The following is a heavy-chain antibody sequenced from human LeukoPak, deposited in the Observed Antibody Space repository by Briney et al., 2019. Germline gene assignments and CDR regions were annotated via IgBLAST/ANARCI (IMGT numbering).Heavy chain of an antibody. V-gene: IGHV4-31*03. CDR2: IYYSGST. CDR1: GGSISSGGYY. D-gene: IGHD3-10*01. J-gene: IGHJ4*02. Sequence: SQTLSLTCTVSGGSISSGGYYWSWIRQHPGKGLEWIGYIYYSGSTYYNPSLKSRVTISVDTSKNQFSLKLSSVTAADTAVYYGARARSEILWFGELGLIDYWGQGTLVTVSS. CDR3: ARARSEILWFGELGLIDY.